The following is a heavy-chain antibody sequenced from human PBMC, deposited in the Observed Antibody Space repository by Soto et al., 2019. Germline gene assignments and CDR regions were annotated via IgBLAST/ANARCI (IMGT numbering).Heavy chain of an antibody. CDR2: IYTSGST. V-gene: IGHV4-4*07. D-gene: IGHD2-15*01. CDR1: GGSISSFY. J-gene: IGHJ6*02. Sequence: ASETLSLTCTVSGGSISSFYWSWIRQPAGKGLEWIGRIYTSGSTNYNPSLKSRVTMSVDTSKNQFSLKLSSVTAADTAVYYCARDNPRYCSGGSCYHYYYYGMDVWGQGTTVTVSS. CDR3: ARDNPRYCSGGSCYHYYYYGMDV.